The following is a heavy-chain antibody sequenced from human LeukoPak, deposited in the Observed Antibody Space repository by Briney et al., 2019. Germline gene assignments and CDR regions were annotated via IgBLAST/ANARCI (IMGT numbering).Heavy chain of an antibody. V-gene: IGHV1-8*03. J-gene: IGHJ3*02. CDR3: ARGWGYYDFWSGYYSVGAFDI. Sequence: ASVKVSCKASGYTFTSYDINWVRQATGQGLEWMGWMNPNSGNTGYAQKFQGRVTITRNTSISTAYMELSSLRSEDTAVYYCARGWGYYDFWSGYYSVGAFDIWGQGTMVTVSS. D-gene: IGHD3-3*01. CDR2: MNPNSGNT. CDR1: GYTFTSYD.